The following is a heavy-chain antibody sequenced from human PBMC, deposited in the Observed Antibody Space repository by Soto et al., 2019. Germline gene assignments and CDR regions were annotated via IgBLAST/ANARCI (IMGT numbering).Heavy chain of an antibody. D-gene: IGHD5-18*01. CDR1: GGTFSSYA. V-gene: IGHV1-69*13. Sequence: ASVKVSCKASGGTFSSYAISWVRQAPGQGLEWMGGIIPIFGTANYAQKFQGRVTITADESTSTAYMELSSLRSEDTAVYYCARDGVDTAMVSHWFDPWGQGTLVTVSS. CDR3: ARDGVDTAMVSHWFDP. J-gene: IGHJ5*02. CDR2: IIPIFGTA.